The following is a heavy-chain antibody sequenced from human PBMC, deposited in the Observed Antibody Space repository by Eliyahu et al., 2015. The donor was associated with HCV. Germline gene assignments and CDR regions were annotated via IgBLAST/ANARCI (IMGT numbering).Heavy chain of an antibody. CDR2: ISGSGGTT. Sequence: EVQVVESGGGLVQPGGSLXLXCAASGFTFSSYAMSWXRQAPGKGLXWVSGISGSGGTTYYADXVKGRFTISRDNSKNTXYLQMNSLRAEDTAVYYCAKKVGATLYYSYGMDVWGQGTTVTVSS. V-gene: IGHV3-23*04. D-gene: IGHD1-26*01. CDR1: GFTFSSYA. J-gene: IGHJ6*02. CDR3: AKKVGATLYYSYGMDV.